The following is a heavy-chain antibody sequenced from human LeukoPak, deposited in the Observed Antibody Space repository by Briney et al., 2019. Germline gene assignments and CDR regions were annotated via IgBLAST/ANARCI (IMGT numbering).Heavy chain of an antibody. V-gene: IGHV4-34*01. CDR1: GGSFSGYY. CDR3: AREGYSSSWYWFDP. Sequence: PSETLSLTCAVYGGSFSGYYWSGIRQPPGKGLEWIGEINHSGSTNYNPSLKSRVTISVDTSKNQFSLKLSSVTAADTAVYYCAREGYSSSWYWFDPWGQGTLVTVSS. D-gene: IGHD6-13*01. CDR2: INHSGST. J-gene: IGHJ5*02.